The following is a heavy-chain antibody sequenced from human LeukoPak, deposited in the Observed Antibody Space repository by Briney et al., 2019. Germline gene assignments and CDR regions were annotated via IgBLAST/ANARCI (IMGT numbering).Heavy chain of an antibody. V-gene: IGHV1-18*01. J-gene: IGHJ4*02. D-gene: IGHD2-2*01. Sequence: ASVKVSCKASGYTFTSYGISWVRQAPGQGLEWMGWISAYNGNTNYAQKLQGRVTMTTDTSTSTAYMELRSLRSEDTAVYYCASHIVVVPAATYYFDYWGQGTLVTVSS. CDR1: GYTFTSYG. CDR3: ASHIVVVPAATYYFDY. CDR2: ISAYNGNT.